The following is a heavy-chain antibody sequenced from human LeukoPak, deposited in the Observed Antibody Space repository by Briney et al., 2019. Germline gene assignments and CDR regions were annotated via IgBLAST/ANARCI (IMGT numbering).Heavy chain of an antibody. Sequence: GGSLRLSCAVSGLTFSSYAMHWVRQAPGTGLEWVAVILYDGGYQYYADSVKGRFTISRDNSKNTLYLQMNSLRVEDTAVYYCAREAESFDYWGQGTLVTVSS. CDR1: GLTFSSYA. CDR3: AREAESFDY. J-gene: IGHJ4*02. CDR2: ILYDGGYQ. D-gene: IGHD2/OR15-2a*01. V-gene: IGHV3-30*04.